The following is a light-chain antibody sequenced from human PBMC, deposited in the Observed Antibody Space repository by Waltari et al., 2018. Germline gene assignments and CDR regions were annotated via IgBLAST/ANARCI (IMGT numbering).Light chain of an antibody. V-gene: IGLV1-51*01. Sequence: SVLTPSPPVLAAPGKKVTISCSGSMRNIGTNYVSWYQQLPGTAPKLLIYDNNKRPSGIPDRFSGSQSGTSATLGITGLQTGDEADYYCVTWDGSLSALFGGGTKLTVL. CDR1: MRNIGTNY. CDR3: VTWDGSLSAL. CDR2: DNN. J-gene: IGLJ3*02.